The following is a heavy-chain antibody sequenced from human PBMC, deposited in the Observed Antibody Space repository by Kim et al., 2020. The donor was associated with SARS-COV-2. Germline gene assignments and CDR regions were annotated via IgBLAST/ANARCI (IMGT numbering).Heavy chain of an antibody. CDR2: ISYDGSNK. V-gene: IGHV3-30-3*01. J-gene: IGHJ3*02. CDR1: GFTFSSYA. CDR3: ARERIITMIVVVIPEGDACDI. Sequence: GGSLRLSCAASGFTFSSYAMHWVRQAPGKGLEWVAVISYDGSNKYYADSVKGRFTISRDNSKNTLYLQMNSLRAEDTAVYYCARERIITMIVVVIPEGDACDIWGQGTMVTVSS. D-gene: IGHD3-22*01.